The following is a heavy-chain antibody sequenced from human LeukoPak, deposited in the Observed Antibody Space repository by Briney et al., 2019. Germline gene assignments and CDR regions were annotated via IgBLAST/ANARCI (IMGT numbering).Heavy chain of an antibody. CDR1: GYSFTSYW. D-gene: IGHD3-22*01. J-gene: IGHJ4*02. CDR2: IYPGDSDT. Sequence: GESLKISCKGSGYSFTSYWIGWVRQMPGKGLEWMGIIYPGDSDTRYSPSFQGQVTISADKSISTAYLQWSSLKASDTAIYYCARRRNYYDSSGYYYSSYYFDYWGQGTLVTVSS. V-gene: IGHV5-51*01. CDR3: ARRRNYYDSSGYYYSSYYFDY.